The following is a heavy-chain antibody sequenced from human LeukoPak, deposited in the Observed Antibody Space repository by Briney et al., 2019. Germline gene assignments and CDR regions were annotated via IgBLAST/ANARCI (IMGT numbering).Heavy chain of an antibody. D-gene: IGHD6-19*01. V-gene: IGHV3-11*01. CDR3: TRGVSSGWYVFDY. CDR2: ISSSGSTI. CDR1: GFTFSDYY. Sequence: GGSLRLSCAASGFTFSDYYMSWIRQAPGKGLEWVSYISSSGSTIYYADSVKGRFTISRDNAKNSLYLQMNSPRAEDTAVYYCTRGVSSGWYVFDYWGQGTLVTVSS. J-gene: IGHJ4*02.